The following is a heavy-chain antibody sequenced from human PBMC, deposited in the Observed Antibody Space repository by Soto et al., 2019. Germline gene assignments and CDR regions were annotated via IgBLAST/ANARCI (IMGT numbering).Heavy chain of an antibody. CDR2: VNPSSGNT. CDR3: ARASMYIWNDH. CDR1: GYIFTTQD. Sequence: QVQLRQSGAEIKRPGASVKVSCEASGYIFTTQDINWVRQASGQGLEWLGCVNPSSGNTVYAQKFHGRVTMTRDTCINTAYMELSSLRSDDTAVYYCARASMYIWNDHWGQGTLVTVSS. V-gene: IGHV1-8*01. J-gene: IGHJ5*02.